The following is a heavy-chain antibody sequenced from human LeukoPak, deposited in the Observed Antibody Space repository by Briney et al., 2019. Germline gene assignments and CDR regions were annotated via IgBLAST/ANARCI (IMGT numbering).Heavy chain of an antibody. V-gene: IGHV4-59*08. J-gene: IGHJ6*03. CDR2: IYYSGST. CDR3: ARWYYYYYYMDV. Sequence: PSETLSLTCTVSGGSISSYYWSWIRQPPGKGLEWIGYIYYSGSTNYNPSLKSRVTISVDTSKNQFSLKLSSVTAADTAVYYCARWYYYYYYMDVWGKGTTVTVSS. CDR1: GGSISSYY.